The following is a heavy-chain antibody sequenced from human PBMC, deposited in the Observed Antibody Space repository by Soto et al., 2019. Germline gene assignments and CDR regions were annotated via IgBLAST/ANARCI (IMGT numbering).Heavy chain of an antibody. D-gene: IGHD3-22*01. J-gene: IGHJ6*02. CDR3: ARHNYDSSGTAVDV. CDR1: GGSISSGGYY. Sequence: QVQLQESGPGLVKPSQTLSLTCTVSGGSISSGGYYWSWIRQHPGKGLEWIGYIYYSGSTYYNPSLQTRVTISVDTSKNQFSLKLSSVTAADTAVYYCARHNYDSSGTAVDVWGQGTTVTVSS. CDR2: IYYSGST. V-gene: IGHV4-31*03.